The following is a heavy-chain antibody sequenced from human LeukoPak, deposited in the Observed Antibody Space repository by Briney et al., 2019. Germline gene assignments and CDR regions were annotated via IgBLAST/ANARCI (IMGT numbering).Heavy chain of an antibody. CDR2: ISAYNGNT. Sequence: ASVKVSCKASGYTFTSDGISCVRQAPGQGLEWMGWISAYNGNTNYAQKLQGRVTMTTDTSTSTAYMELRSLRSDDTAVYYCARDALVGATVNWFYPWGQGTLVTVSS. D-gene: IGHD1-26*01. V-gene: IGHV1-18*01. CDR3: ARDALVGATVNWFYP. CDR1: GYTFTSDG. J-gene: IGHJ5*02.